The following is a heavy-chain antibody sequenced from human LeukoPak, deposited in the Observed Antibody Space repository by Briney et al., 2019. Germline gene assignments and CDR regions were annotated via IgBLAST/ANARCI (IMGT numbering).Heavy chain of an antibody. D-gene: IGHD4-11*01. Sequence: GGSLRLSCAASGFTFSSYGMHWVRQAPGKGLEWVANIKQDGSEKHYVDSVKGRFTISRDNAKNSLYLQMSSLRAEDTAVYYCTRVEETATTAAIIRKYSYYYYYMDVWGKGNTVTVSS. CDR3: TRVEETATTAAIIRKYSYYYYYMDV. CDR2: IKQDGSEK. V-gene: IGHV3-7*01. CDR1: GFTFSSYG. J-gene: IGHJ6*03.